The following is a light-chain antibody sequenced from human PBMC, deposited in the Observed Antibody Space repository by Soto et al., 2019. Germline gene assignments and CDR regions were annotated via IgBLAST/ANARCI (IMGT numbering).Light chain of an antibody. J-gene: IGKJ4*01. V-gene: IGKV3-15*01. CDR3: QQYNNWPLS. CDR2: GAS. CDR1: QSVSSK. Sequence: ELVMSQSPATLSVSQGERATLSCRASQSVSSKLAWYQQKPGQAPRLLIYGASTRATGIPATFSGSGSGTEFTLTISSLQSEDFAVYYCQQYNNWPLSFGGGTKVDIK.